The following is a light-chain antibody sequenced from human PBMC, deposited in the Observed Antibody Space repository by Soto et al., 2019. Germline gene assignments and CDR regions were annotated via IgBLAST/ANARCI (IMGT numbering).Light chain of an antibody. J-gene: IGLJ3*02. CDR3: SSYAGSYNWV. V-gene: IGLV2-8*01. Sequence: SALTQPPSASGSPGQSVTISCTRTSSDVGGYNYVSWYQQHPGKAPKLMIYEVSKRPSGVPDRFSGSKSGNTASLTVAGLQAEDEAGYYCSSYAGSYNWVFGGGTKLTVL. CDR1: SSDVGGYNY. CDR2: EVS.